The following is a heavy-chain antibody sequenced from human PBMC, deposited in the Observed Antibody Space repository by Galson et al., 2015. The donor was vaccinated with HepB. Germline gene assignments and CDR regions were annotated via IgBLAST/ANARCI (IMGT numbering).Heavy chain of an antibody. CDR1: GFIFNTYA. Sequence: SLRLSCAASGFIFNTYAIHWVRQAPGKGLEWVALMSFDGTNKYYADSAKGRFTISRDNSKYTLYLQMNRLRPDDTAIYYCARTGSAMVSPFEFWGQGTLVTVSS. CDR3: ARTGSAMVSPFEF. V-gene: IGHV3-30*04. CDR2: MSFDGTNK. J-gene: IGHJ4*02. D-gene: IGHD5-18*01.